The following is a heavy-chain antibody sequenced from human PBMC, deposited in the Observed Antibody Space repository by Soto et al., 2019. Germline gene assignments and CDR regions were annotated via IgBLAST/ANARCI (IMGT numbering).Heavy chain of an antibody. Sequence: SETLSLTCTVSGGSISSGGYYWGWIRQHPGKGLEWIGYIYYSGSTYYNPSLKSRVTISVDTSKNQFSLKLSSVTAADTAVYYCARGGVYYDSSGYYYPFDYWGQGTLVTVSS. J-gene: IGHJ4*02. V-gene: IGHV4-31*03. CDR3: ARGGVYYDSSGYYYPFDY. CDR1: GGSISSGGYY. D-gene: IGHD3-22*01. CDR2: IYYSGST.